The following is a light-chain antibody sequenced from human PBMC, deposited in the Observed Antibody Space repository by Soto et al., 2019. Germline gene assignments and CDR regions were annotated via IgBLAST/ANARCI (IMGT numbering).Light chain of an antibody. J-gene: IGKJ5*01. Sequence: DIQMTQSPSSLSASVGDRVTITCRASQSISSYFNWYQQKPGKAPKLLIYAASSLQSGVPSRFSGSGSGTDFTLTISSLQPEDFATYYGQQSYSTPPLTFGQGTRLEIK. V-gene: IGKV1-39*01. CDR3: QQSYSTPPLT. CDR1: QSISSY. CDR2: AAS.